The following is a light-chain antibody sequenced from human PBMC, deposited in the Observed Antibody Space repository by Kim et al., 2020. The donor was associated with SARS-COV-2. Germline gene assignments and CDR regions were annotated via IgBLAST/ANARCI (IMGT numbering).Light chain of an antibody. J-gene: IGKJ2*01. CDR3: QQYDNPYT. V-gene: IGKV1-33*01. CDR2: DAS. Sequence: DIQMTQSPSSLSASVGDRVTITCQASQDISNYLNWYQQKPGKAPKLLIYDASNLETGVPSRFSGSGSGTDFTFTISSLQPEDIAKYYCQQYDNPYTFGQGTKLEI. CDR1: QDISNY.